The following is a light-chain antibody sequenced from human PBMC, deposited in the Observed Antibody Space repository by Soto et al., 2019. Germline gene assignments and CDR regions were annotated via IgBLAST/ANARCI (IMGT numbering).Light chain of an antibody. J-gene: IGKJ1*01. V-gene: IGKV3-11*01. CDR2: DTS. CDR1: ETVTSD. Sequence: EIVLTQSPGTLSLYQGERATLSCRASETVTSDYLAWYQQRPDQAPRLVIYDTSARATGIPARFTGSGSGTDFTLTISSLEPDDFAVYYCQQGGPRPPRTFGQGTKVDI. CDR3: QQGGPRPPRT.